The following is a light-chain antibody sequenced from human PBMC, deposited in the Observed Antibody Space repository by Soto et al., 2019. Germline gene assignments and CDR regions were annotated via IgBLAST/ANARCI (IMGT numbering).Light chain of an antibody. CDR2: DAS. Sequence: DVQITQSPSTMSASVGDRVTITCRASQSISNWLAWYQQKPGTAPKLVIYDASTLESGVPSRFSGSGSGTEFTLTISSLQPDDFATYYCQQYNTYSWTFAQGTKVDIK. CDR3: QQYNTYSWT. J-gene: IGKJ1*01. V-gene: IGKV1-5*01. CDR1: QSISNW.